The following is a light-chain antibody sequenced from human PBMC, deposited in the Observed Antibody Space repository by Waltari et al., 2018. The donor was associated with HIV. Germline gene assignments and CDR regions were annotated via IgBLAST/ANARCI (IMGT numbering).Light chain of an antibody. CDR2: EVS. CDR3: RSYTSSRTVI. V-gene: IGLV2-8*01. Sequence: QSALTQPPSASGSPGQSVTISCTGSSSDVGAYNYVSWYQHHPGKAPKLMISEVSQRPSGVPDRFSGSKSGNTASLTISGLQAEDEADYYCRSYTSSRTVIFGGGTKLTVL. J-gene: IGLJ2*01. CDR1: SSDVGAYNY.